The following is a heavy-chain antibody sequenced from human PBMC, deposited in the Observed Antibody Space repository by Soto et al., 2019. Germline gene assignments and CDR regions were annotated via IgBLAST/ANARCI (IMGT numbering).Heavy chain of an antibody. J-gene: IGHJ3*02. Sequence: QVQLQQWGAGLLKPAETLSLTCAVYGGSFSGYYWSWIRQPPGKGLEWIGEINHSGSTNYNPSLKSRVNISVDTSKNQFSLKLRSVTAADTAVYYCACGYSYGGDAFDIWGQGTMVTVSS. CDR2: INHSGST. D-gene: IGHD5-18*01. CDR3: ACGYSYGGDAFDI. V-gene: IGHV4-34*01. CDR1: GGSFSGYY.